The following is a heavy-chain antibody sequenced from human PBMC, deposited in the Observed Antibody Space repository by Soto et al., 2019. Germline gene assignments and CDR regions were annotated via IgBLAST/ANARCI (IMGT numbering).Heavy chain of an antibody. V-gene: IGHV1-46*01. J-gene: IGHJ4*02. D-gene: IGHD2-2*01. CDR1: GYTFTSYY. CDR2: INPRGGST. CDR3: ARGNCISNSCYGQDFDY. Sequence: GASVKVSCKASGYTFTSYYMHWVRQAPGQGFEWMGIINPRGGSTRYAQMFHDRVTMTRDTSTSTVYMELSSLTSEDTAVYYCARGNCISNSCYGQDFDYWGQGTLVTVSS.